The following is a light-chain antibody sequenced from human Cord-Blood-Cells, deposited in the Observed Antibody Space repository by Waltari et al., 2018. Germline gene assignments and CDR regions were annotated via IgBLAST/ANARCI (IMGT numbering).Light chain of an antibody. V-gene: IGKV1-5*01. CDR2: DDS. CDR3: RQYNSYSPT. Sequence: DIQMTQSPSTLSASVGDRVTITCRASQSISSWWAWYQQKPGKAPKLLIYDDSSLESGVLARFSGSGSGREFTLTVSRLQPDDFATYCCRQYNSYSPTFGQGTKVEIK. J-gene: IGKJ1*01. CDR1: QSISSW.